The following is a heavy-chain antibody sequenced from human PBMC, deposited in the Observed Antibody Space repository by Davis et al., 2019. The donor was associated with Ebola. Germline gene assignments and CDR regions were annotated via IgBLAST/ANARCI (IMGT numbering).Heavy chain of an antibody. CDR2: LSGRGDST. D-gene: IGHD3-9*01. CDR1: GFTFSSYA. V-gene: IGHV3-23*01. J-gene: IGHJ6*02. CDR3: AKDSIDWFKYGAYYYHGMDV. Sequence: GESLKISCAASGFTFSSYAMSWVRQAPGKGLEWVSGLSGRGDSTIYADSVKGRFTVSRDNSRNTLYLQMSSLRAEDTAVYYCAKDSIDWFKYGAYYYHGMDVWGQGTTVTVSS.